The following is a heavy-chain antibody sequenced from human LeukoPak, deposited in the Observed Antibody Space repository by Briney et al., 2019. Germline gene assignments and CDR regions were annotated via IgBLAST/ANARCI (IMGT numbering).Heavy chain of an antibody. CDR1: RFYFSTYD. Sequence: GGSLRLSCTASRFYFSTYDMNWFRQVPGKGLEWVSYIDSSGSTTYYAGSVQGRFTISRDNTKNSLYLQMRGLRAEDTAFYYCASAHGGSGYDRPFDYWGQGTLVTVSS. CDR2: IDSSGSTT. J-gene: IGHJ4*02. CDR3: ASAHGGSGYDRPFDY. D-gene: IGHD5-12*01. V-gene: IGHV3-48*03.